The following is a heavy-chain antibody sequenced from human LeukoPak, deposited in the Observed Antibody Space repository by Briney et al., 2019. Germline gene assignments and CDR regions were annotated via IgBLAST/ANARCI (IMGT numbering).Heavy chain of an antibody. D-gene: IGHD3-22*01. Sequence: PGGSLRLSCAASGFTFSSYYMSWIRQAPGKGLEWVSYISGSGDTNYADSVMGRFTISRDNAKNSLYLQMNSLRAEDTAVYYCARDQGDNYDSSGYYPYWGQGTLVSVSS. V-gene: IGHV3-11*06. CDR1: GFTFSSYY. CDR3: ARDQGDNYDSSGYYPY. J-gene: IGHJ4*02. CDR2: ISGSGDT.